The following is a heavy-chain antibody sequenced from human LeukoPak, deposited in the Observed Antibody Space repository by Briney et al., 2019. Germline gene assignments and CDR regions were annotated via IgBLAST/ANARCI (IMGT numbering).Heavy chain of an antibody. J-gene: IGHJ4*02. CDR2: IYYSGST. Sequence: SETLSLTCTVSGGSISTYYGNWIRQAPGKGLEWIGYIYYSGSTNYNPSLKSRVAMSVDTSRNQFSLKLSSVTAADTAIYYCARVELSMIVRLWGQGTLVTVSS. CDR1: GGSISTYY. D-gene: IGHD3-22*01. CDR3: ARVELSMIVRL. V-gene: IGHV4-59*01.